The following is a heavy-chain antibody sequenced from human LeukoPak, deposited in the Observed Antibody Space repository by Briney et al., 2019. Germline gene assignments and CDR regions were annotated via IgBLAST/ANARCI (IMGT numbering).Heavy chain of an antibody. Sequence: SGPTLVKPTQTLTLTCTLSGFSLSTSGVGVGWIRQPPGKALEWLALIYWDDDKRYSPSLKSRLTITKDTSKNQVVLTMTNMDPVDTATYYCAHLRDSSSLVDFDYWGQGTLVTVSS. J-gene: IGHJ4*02. CDR3: AHLRDSSSLVDFDY. V-gene: IGHV2-5*02. CDR2: IYWDDDK. D-gene: IGHD6-13*01. CDR1: GFSLSTSGVG.